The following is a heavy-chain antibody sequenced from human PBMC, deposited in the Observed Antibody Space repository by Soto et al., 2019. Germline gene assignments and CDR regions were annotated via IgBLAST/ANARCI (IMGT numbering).Heavy chain of an antibody. D-gene: IGHD2-15*01. J-gene: IGHJ4*02. CDR2: INPNSGGT. Sequence: QVPLVQSGAEVKKPGASVKVSCKASGYTFTGYYMHWVRQAPGQGLEWMGWINPNSGGTNYAQKFQGWVTMTRDTSISTAYMELSRLRSDDTAVYYCARDSFCSGGSCYFYFDYWGQGTLVTVSS. V-gene: IGHV1-2*04. CDR3: ARDSFCSGGSCYFYFDY. CDR1: GYTFTGYY.